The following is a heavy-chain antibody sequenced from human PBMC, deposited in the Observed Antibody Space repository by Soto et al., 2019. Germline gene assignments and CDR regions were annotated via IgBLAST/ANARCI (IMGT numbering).Heavy chain of an antibody. CDR3: AKDHDYGDYVFDY. CDR2: ISYDGSNK. D-gene: IGHD4-17*01. V-gene: IGHV3-30*18. Sequence: QVQLVESGGGVVQPGRSLRFSCAASGFTFSSYGMHWVRQAPGKGLEWVAVISYDGSNKYYADSVKGRFTISRDNSKNTLYLQMNSLRAEDTAVYYCAKDHDYGDYVFDYWGQGTLVTVSS. J-gene: IGHJ4*02. CDR1: GFTFSSYG.